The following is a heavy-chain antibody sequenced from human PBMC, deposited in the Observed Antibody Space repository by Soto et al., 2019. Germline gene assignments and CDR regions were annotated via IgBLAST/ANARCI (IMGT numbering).Heavy chain of an antibody. J-gene: IGHJ6*02. Sequence: LRLSCAASGFTFSSYAMHWVRQAPGKGLEWVAVISYDGSNKYYADSVKGRFTISRDNSKNTLYLQMNSLRAEDTAVYYCARDHYGDYYYYGMDVWGQGTTVTVSS. CDR2: ISYDGSNK. CDR3: ARDHYGDYYYYGMDV. V-gene: IGHV3-30-3*01. D-gene: IGHD4-17*01. CDR1: GFTFSSYA.